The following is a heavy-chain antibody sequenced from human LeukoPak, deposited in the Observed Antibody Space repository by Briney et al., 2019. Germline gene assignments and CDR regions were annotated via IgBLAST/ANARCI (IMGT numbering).Heavy chain of an antibody. J-gene: IGHJ3*02. V-gene: IGHV3-33*06. D-gene: IGHD3-22*01. CDR3: AEPHYYDSGGSYIAGAFDI. CDR2: IWYDGSKK. Sequence: PGGSLRLSCAASGFTFSSYGMHWVRQAPGKGLEWVAVIWYDGSKKYYADSVKGRFTISRDNSKNTLYLQMNSLRAEDTAVYYCAEPHYYDSGGSYIAGAFDIWGQGTMVTVSS. CDR1: GFTFSSYG.